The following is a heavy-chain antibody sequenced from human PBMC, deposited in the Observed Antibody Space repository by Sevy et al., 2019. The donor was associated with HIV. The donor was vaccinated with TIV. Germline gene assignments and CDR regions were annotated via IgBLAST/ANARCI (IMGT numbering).Heavy chain of an antibody. D-gene: IGHD1-26*01. Sequence: ASVKVSCTASGYTFSNYLISWVRQAPGQGLEWMGWVSARNGDTKYAQRIQGRVTMTADTSTTTAYMELRSMNSDDTAVYWCASAPSGSQGPGQYFDHWGQGTLVTVSS. J-gene: IGHJ1*01. CDR1: GYTFSNYL. CDR2: VSARNGDT. CDR3: ASAPSGSQGPGQYFDH. V-gene: IGHV1-18*01.